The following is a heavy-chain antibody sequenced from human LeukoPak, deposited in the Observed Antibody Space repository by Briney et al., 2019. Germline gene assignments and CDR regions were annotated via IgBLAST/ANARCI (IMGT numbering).Heavy chain of an antibody. CDR2: ISSSSVYI. V-gene: IGHV3-21*01. D-gene: IGHD6-13*01. CDR3: ARDAGQQLVTSAFDI. CDR1: GFTFISYS. J-gene: IGHJ3*02. Sequence: GYLILSCAASGFTFISYSMNWVRQAPGEGLGGVASISSSSVYIYYADSVEGRFTVSRDNTKNSLYVQMSSPRAEDTGVYYCARDAGQQLVTSAFDIWGQGTMVTVSS.